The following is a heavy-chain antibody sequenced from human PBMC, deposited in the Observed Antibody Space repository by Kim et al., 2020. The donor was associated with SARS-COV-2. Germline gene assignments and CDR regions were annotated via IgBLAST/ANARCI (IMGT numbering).Heavy chain of an antibody. CDR1: GYTFTGYY. D-gene: IGHD3-3*01. CDR3: ARAQLRSLTQYNWFDP. V-gene: IGHV1-2*02. CDR2: INPNSGGT. Sequence: ASVKVSCKASGYTFTGYYMHWVRQAPGQGLEWMGWINPNSGGTNYAQKFQGRVTMTRDTSISTAYMELSRLRSDDTAVYYCARAQLRSLTQYNWFDPWGQGTLVTVSS. J-gene: IGHJ5*02.